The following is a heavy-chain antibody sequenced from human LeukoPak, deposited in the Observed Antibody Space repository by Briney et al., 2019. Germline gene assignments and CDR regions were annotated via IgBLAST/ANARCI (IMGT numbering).Heavy chain of an antibody. Sequence: PSETLSLTCTVSGGSISSDYWSWIRQPPGKGLEWIGYIYYSGSTNYNPSLKSRVTISVDTSKNQFSLKLSSVTAADTAVYYCAGGAYYDFWSGYYTLRDYYYGMDVWGQGTTVTVSS. CDR1: GGSISSDY. D-gene: IGHD3-3*01. V-gene: IGHV4-59*08. CDR2: IYYSGST. CDR3: AGGAYYDFWSGYYTLRDYYYGMDV. J-gene: IGHJ6*02.